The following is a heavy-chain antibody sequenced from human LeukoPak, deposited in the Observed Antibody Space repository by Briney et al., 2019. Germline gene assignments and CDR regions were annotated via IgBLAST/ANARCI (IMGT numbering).Heavy chain of an antibody. J-gene: IGHJ3*02. Sequence: GESLKISCKGCGYSFTSYWIGWVRQMPGKGLEWMGIIYPGDSDTRYSPSFQGQVTISADKSISTAYLQWSSPKASDTAMYYCARQYCSGGSCYTLDTDAFDIWGQGTMVTVSS. CDR3: ARQYCSGGSCYTLDTDAFDI. V-gene: IGHV5-51*01. CDR1: GYSFTSYW. CDR2: IYPGDSDT. D-gene: IGHD2-15*01.